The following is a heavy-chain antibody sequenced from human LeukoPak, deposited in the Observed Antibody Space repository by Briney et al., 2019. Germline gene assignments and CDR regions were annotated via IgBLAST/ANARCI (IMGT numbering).Heavy chain of an antibody. CDR1: GGSFSGYY. V-gene: IGHV4-34*01. Sequence: SETLSLTCAVYGGSFSGYYWSWIRQPPGKGLEWIGEINHSASTNYNPSLKSRVTISVDTSKNRFSLKLSSVTAADTAVYCCARGRKTIFGVVIISSYFDYWGQGTLVTVSS. CDR3: ARGRKTIFGVVIISSYFDY. D-gene: IGHD3-3*01. J-gene: IGHJ4*02. CDR2: INHSAST.